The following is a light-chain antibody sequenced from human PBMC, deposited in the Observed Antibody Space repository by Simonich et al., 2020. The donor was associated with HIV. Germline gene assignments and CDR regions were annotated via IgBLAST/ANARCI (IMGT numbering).Light chain of an antibody. CDR3: QQYYSTPLT. V-gene: IGKV4-1*01. Sequence: DIVMTQSPDSLAVSLGERATINCKSSQSVLYSSNNKNYLAWYQQKPGQPPKLLISWASTRESGVPDRFSGSGSGTDFTLIISSLQAEDVAVYYCQQYYSTPLTFGGGTKVEIK. J-gene: IGKJ4*01. CDR2: WAS. CDR1: QSVLYSSNNKNY.